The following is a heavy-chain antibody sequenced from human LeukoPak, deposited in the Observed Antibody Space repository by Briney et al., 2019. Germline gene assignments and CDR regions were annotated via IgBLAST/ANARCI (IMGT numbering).Heavy chain of an antibody. V-gene: IGHV3-23*01. CDR1: VFTFTSNA. Sequence: GGTLRLSSAASVFTFTSNAMSWVGKAPGKGLEWFSASSGSGGSTYYADSVKGRFTISRDNSKNTLYLQMNSLRAEDTAVYYCAKDFRDCSSSFDYWGQGTLVTVSS. CDR2: SSGSGGST. CDR3: AKDFRDCSSSFDY. D-gene: IGHD6-6*01. J-gene: IGHJ4*02.